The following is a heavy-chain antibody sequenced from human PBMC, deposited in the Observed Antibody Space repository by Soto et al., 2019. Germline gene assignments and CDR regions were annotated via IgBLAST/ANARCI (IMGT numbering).Heavy chain of an antibody. CDR2: IYYSGST. D-gene: IGHD5-12*01. Sequence: SETLSLTCTVSGGSISSGDYYWSWIRQPPGKGLEWIGYIYYSGSTYYNPSLKSRVTISVDTSKNQFSLKLSSVTAVDTAVYYCARSGDMATIDYWGQGTLVTVSS. CDR1: GGSISSGDYY. CDR3: ARSGDMATIDY. J-gene: IGHJ4*02. V-gene: IGHV4-30-4*01.